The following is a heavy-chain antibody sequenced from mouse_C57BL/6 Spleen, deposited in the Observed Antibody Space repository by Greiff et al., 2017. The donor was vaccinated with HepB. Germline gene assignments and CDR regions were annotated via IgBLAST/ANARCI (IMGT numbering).Heavy chain of an antibody. CDR3: TRVGRAHYFDY. Sequence: DVMLVESGEGLVKPGGSLKLSCAASGFTFSSYAMSWVRQTPEKRLEWVAYISSGGDYIYYADTVKGRFTISRDNARNTLYLQMSSLKSEDTAMYYCTRVGRAHYFDYWGQGTTLTVSS. D-gene: IGHD3-3*01. CDR2: ISSGGDYI. CDR1: GFTFSSYA. J-gene: IGHJ2*01. V-gene: IGHV5-9-1*02.